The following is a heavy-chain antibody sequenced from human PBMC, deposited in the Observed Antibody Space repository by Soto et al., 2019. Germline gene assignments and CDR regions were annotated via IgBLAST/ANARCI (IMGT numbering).Heavy chain of an antibody. V-gene: IGHV3-21*04. J-gene: IGHJ6*02. D-gene: IGHD6-13*01. Sequence: PWGSLRLSCSASVFTFSRYYMNWVRQAPGKGLEWVSSISTTSTYTHYADSLKGRFTISRDNAKKLLYLEMDSLRAEDTAVYYCAKVSSSWYEYGMDVWGQGTTVTVSS. CDR3: AKVSSSWYEYGMDV. CDR2: ISTTSTYT. CDR1: VFTFSRYY.